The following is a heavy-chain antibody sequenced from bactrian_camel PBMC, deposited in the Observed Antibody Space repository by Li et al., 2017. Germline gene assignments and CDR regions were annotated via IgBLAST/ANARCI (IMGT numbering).Heavy chain of an antibody. V-gene: IGHV3S53*01. Sequence: VQLVESGGESVQAGGSLRLSCVASGATQDIGCMGWFRQVPGLEREGIGSIDSDGITTYADSLKARFTISRDNAKSTLYLQMNNLKLEETATYYCAADFGPYCSGSYLARRANFEGQGTQVTVS. CDR1: GATQDIGC. J-gene: IGHJ4*01. D-gene: IGHD2*01. CDR2: IDSDGIT.